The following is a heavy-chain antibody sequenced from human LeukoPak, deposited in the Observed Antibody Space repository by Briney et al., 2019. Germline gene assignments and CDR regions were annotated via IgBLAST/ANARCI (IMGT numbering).Heavy chain of an antibody. CDR2: INHSGST. Sequence: SETLSLTCAVYGGSFSGYYWSWIRQPPGKGLEWIGEINHSGSTNYNPSLKSRVTISVDTSKNQFSLKLSSVTAADTAVYYCARHETYYYDSSGYQKGYYFDYWGQGTLVTVSS. CDR1: GGSFSGYY. J-gene: IGHJ4*02. D-gene: IGHD3-22*01. V-gene: IGHV4-34*01. CDR3: ARHETYYYDSSGYQKGYYFDY.